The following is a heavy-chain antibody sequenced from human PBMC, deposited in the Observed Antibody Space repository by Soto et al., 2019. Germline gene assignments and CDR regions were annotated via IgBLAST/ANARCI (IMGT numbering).Heavy chain of an antibody. V-gene: IGHV4-4*07. D-gene: IGHD2-21*02. J-gene: IGHJ5*02. CDR1: SGSISTYY. Sequence: LSLTCNVSSGSISTYYWNWIRQPAGKGLEWIGRIYASGSANYNPSLKSRVTMSIDTSKNQFSLRMNSVTAADMGMYYCARSAIPRGGWFAPWGQGTLVTVSS. CDR2: IYASGSA. CDR3: ARSAIPRGGWFAP.